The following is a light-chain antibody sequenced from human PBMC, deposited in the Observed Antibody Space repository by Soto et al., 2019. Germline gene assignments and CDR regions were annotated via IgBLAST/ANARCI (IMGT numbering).Light chain of an antibody. CDR2: ATS. J-gene: IGKJ4*01. V-gene: IGKV1-39*01. CDR3: QQTYNTPLT. CDR1: QNVASY. Sequence: DIQMTQSPSSLSASVGDKVTITCRASQNVASYLNWYQQKLGTAPKVLIYATSTLKTGVPSRFSGSGSGTEFILTITSLQPEDSATYYCQQTYNTPLTFGGGTKVEIK.